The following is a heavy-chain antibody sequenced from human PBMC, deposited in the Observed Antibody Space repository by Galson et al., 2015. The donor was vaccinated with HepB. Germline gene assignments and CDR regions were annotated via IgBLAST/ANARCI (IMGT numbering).Heavy chain of an antibody. V-gene: IGHV1-24*01. Sequence: SVKVSCKVSGYTLTKLPMHWVRQAPGKGLEWMGGFDPEDGERLYAQKFQGRVTMTEDTSADTSYMELSSLGSEDTAVYYCVTTFTRHPKLGATGYFDQWGQGTLVTVSS. J-gene: IGHJ4*02. CDR1: GYTLTKLP. D-gene: IGHD3-16*01. CDR3: VTTFTRHPKLGATGYFDQ. CDR2: FDPEDGER.